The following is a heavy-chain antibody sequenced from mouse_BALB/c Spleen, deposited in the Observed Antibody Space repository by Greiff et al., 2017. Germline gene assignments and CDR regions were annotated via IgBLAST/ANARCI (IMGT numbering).Heavy chain of an antibody. D-gene: IGHD2-1*01. CDR1: GFTFSSYV. J-gene: IGHJ1*01. CDR2: ISSGGSYT. V-gene: IGHV5-9-4*01. CDR3: ARLKRASDYGNYVVYFDV. Sequence: EVQRVESGGGLVKPGGSLKLSCAASGFTFSSYVMSWVRQSPEKRQEGVAEISSGGSYTYYPDTVTGRFTISRDNAKNTLYLEMSSLRSEDTAMYYCARLKRASDYGNYVVYFDVWGAGTTVTVSA.